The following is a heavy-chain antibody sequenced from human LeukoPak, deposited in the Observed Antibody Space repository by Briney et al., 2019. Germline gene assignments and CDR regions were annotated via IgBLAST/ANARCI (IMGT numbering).Heavy chain of an antibody. CDR3: ARDSGSYPGGFDY. V-gene: IGHV3-11*06. Sequence: LSLTCTVSGGSISSGGYYWSWIRQAPGKGLEWVSYISSSSSYTNYADSVKGRFTISRDNAKNSLYLQMNSLRAEDTAVYYCARDSGSYPGGFDYWGQGTLVTVSS. J-gene: IGHJ4*02. D-gene: IGHD1-26*01. CDR2: ISSSSSYT. CDR1: GGSISSGGYY.